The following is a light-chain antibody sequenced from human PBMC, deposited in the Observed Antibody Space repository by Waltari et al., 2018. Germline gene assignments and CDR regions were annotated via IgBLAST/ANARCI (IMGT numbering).Light chain of an antibody. Sequence: QSVLTQPPSVSATPGQKGTISCSGSGPNIGRNYVFWYPQFPGTAPKLLIYDNNKRPSGIPDRFSGSKSGTSATLGITGLQTGDEADYYCGAWDDAQSAVLFGGGTKLTVL. CDR1: GPNIGRNY. CDR2: DNN. J-gene: IGLJ2*01. CDR3: GAWDDAQSAVL. V-gene: IGLV1-51*01.